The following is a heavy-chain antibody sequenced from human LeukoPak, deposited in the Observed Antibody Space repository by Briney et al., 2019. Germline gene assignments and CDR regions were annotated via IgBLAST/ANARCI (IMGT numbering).Heavy chain of an antibody. CDR2: IYTSGST. CDR1: GGSFSGYF. J-gene: IGHJ4*02. V-gene: IGHV4-4*07. Sequence: PSETLSLTCAVYGGSFSGYFWSWIRQPAGKGLEWIGRIYTSGSTNYNPSLKSRVTMSVDTSKNQFSLKLSSVTAADTAVYYCARDIGYGDYEGYWGQGTLVTVSS. D-gene: IGHD4-17*01. CDR3: ARDIGYGDYEGY.